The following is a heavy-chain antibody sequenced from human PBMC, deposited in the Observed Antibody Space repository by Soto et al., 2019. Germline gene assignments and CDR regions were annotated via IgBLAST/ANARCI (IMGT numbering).Heavy chain of an antibody. V-gene: IGHV4-34*01. J-gene: IGHJ4*02. CDR1: GGSFSCYY. CDR3: ARGSLLAPLYY. Sequence: QVQLQQWGAGLLKPSETLSLTCAVYGGSFSCYYWSWICQRPGQGLEWIGEINHSGSTNYNPSLKSRVTISVDTSKSQCSLQRSSVTGADTAVYYCARGSLLAPLYYWGQGTLVTVSP. CDR2: INHSGST. D-gene: IGHD1-26*01.